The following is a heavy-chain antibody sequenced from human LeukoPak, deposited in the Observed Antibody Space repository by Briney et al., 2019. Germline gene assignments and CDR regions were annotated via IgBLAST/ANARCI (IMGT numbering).Heavy chain of an antibody. Sequence: ASVKVSCEASGYTFTSYAMNWVRQAPGQGLEWMGWINTNTGNPTYAQGFTGRFVFSLDTSVSTAYLQISSLKAEDTAVYYCARGGSYSYARFVFDYWGQGTLVTVSS. CDR1: GYTFTSYA. CDR3: ARGGSYSYARFVFDY. CDR2: INTNTGNP. D-gene: IGHD5-18*01. V-gene: IGHV7-4-1*02. J-gene: IGHJ4*02.